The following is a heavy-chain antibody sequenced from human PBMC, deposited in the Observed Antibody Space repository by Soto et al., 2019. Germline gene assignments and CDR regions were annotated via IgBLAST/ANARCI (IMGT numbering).Heavy chain of an antibody. V-gene: IGHV3-30*03. CDR2: ISYDGNNK. Sequence: GWSLRLSCAAPEFTFSNYAMHRVRQAPGKGLQWLAVISYDGNNKYYADSVEGRFTISRDNSKNTVYLQMNSLRLEDTAVYYCARGPSYSDSYFDHWGQGTLVTVSS. D-gene: IGHD4-17*01. J-gene: IGHJ4*02. CDR3: ARGPSYSDSYFDH. CDR1: EFTFSNYA.